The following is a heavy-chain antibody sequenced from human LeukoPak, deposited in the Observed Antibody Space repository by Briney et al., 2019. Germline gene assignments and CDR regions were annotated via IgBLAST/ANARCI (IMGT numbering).Heavy chain of an antibody. Sequence: ASVKVSCKASGGTFSSYAISWVRQAPGQGLEWMGRIIPIFGTANYAQKFQGRVTMTRDTSISTAYMELSRLRSDDTAVYYCAREEGWNDLDYFDYWGQGTLVTVSS. CDR2: IIPIFGTA. V-gene: IGHV1-69*05. CDR1: GGTFSSYA. CDR3: AREEGWNDLDYFDY. J-gene: IGHJ4*02. D-gene: IGHD1-1*01.